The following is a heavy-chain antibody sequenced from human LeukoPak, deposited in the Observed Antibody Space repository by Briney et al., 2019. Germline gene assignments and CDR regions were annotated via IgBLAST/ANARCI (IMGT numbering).Heavy chain of an antibody. D-gene: IGHD1-26*01. Sequence: GASVKVSCKASGGTFSSYAINWVRQAPGQGLEWMGRIIPILGIVNYAQKFQGRVTITADKSTSTAYTELSSLRSEDTAVYYCARVVGATRGFDYWGQGTLVTVSS. CDR3: ARVVGATRGFDY. CDR2: IIPILGIV. CDR1: GGTFSSYA. V-gene: IGHV1-69*04. J-gene: IGHJ4*02.